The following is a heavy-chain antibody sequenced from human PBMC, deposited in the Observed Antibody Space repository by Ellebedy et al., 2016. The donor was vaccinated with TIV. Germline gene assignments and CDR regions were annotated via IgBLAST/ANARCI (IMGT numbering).Heavy chain of an antibody. V-gene: IGHV4-39*01. CDR2: IYYSGST. CDR3: AKIDMATILDAFDI. Sequence: SETLSLTCSVSGGSISNGGYYWGWIRQPPGKGLEWIGSIYYSGSTYYNPSLKSRVTISVDTSTNQFSLRLRSVTAADTAVFYCAKIDMATILDAFDIWGQGTMVTVSS. CDR1: GGSISNGGYY. J-gene: IGHJ3*02. D-gene: IGHD5-24*01.